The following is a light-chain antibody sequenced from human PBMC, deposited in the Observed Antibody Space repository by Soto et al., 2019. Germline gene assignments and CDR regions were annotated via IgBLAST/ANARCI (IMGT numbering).Light chain of an antibody. J-gene: IGKJ1*01. V-gene: IGKV1-5*03. CDR2: KAS. Sequence: DIQMTQSPSTLSPSLGDRVTITSRASQSISSGWAWYQQKPGKAPKLLIYKASSLESGVPSRFSGSGSGTEFTLTISSLQPDDFATYYCQQYNSYSLTFGQGTKVEIK. CDR3: QQYNSYSLT. CDR1: QSISSG.